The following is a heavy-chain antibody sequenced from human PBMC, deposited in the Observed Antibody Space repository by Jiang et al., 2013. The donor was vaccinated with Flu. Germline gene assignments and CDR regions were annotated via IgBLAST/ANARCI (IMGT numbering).Heavy chain of an antibody. CDR3: ARAPDDYDSSGYGGSFDY. CDR1: GYTFTGYY. V-gene: IGHV1-2*02. CDR2: INPNSGGT. J-gene: IGHJ4*02. Sequence: QSGAEVKKPGASVKVPCKASGYTFTGYYMHWVRQAPGQGLEWMGWINPNSGGTNYAQKFQGRVTMTRDTSISTAYMELSRLRSDDTAVYYCARAPDDYDSSGYGGSFDYWGQGTLVTVSS. D-gene: IGHD3-22*01.